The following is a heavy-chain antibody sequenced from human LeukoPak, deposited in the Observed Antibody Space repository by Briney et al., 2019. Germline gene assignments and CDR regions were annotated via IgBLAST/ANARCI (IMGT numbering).Heavy chain of an antibody. Sequence: PSETLSLTCVVSGYSISSGYYWGWIRQPPGKGLEWIGSIYHSGSTYYNPSLKSRVTISVDTSKNQFSLKLTSVTAADTAVYSCARHLQGCISHWIFDYWGQGTLITVSS. CDR3: ARHLQGCISHWIFDY. J-gene: IGHJ4*02. V-gene: IGHV4-38-2*01. CDR1: GYSISSGYY. CDR2: IYHSGST. D-gene: IGHD1-1*01.